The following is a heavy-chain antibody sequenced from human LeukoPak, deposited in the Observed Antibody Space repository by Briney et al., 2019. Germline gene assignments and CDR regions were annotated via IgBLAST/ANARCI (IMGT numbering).Heavy chain of an antibody. CDR1: GYTFTSYA. J-gene: IGHJ4*02. CDR2: INAGNGNT. V-gene: IGHV1-3*01. CDR3: ARDLPYPYSSSWYDY. D-gene: IGHD6-13*01. Sequence: ASVKVSCKASGYTFTSYAMHWVRQAPGQRLEWMGWINAGNGNTKYSQKFQGRVTITRDTSASTAYMELSSLRSEGTAVYYCARDLPYPYSSSWYDYWGQGTLVTVSS.